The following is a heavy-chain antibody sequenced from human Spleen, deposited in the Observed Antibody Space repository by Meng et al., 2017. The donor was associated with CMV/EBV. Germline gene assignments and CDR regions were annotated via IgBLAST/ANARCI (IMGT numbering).Heavy chain of an antibody. V-gene: IGHV3-30*04. Sequence: GGSLRLSCAASGFTFSNTPMHWVRQAPGKGLEWVAFISFDAKDKFYSHSVRGRFTISRDNSKNTLWLQMYSLRVEDTAVYFCARAPAGGFWSAYYRDYFYYGMDVWGQGTTVTVSS. D-gene: IGHD3-3*01. CDR3: ARAPAGGFWSAYYRDYFYYGMDV. J-gene: IGHJ6*02. CDR1: GFTFSNTP. CDR2: ISFDAKDK.